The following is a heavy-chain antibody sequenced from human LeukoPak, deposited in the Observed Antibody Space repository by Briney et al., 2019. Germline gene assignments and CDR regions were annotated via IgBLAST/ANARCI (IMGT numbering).Heavy chain of an antibody. Sequence: SETLSLTCAVYGGSFSGYYWSWIRQPPGKGLEWIGEINHSGSTNYNPSLKSRVTISVDTSKNQFSLKLSSVTAADTAVYYCARGSWDFDYWGQGTPVTVSS. V-gene: IGHV4-34*01. J-gene: IGHJ4*02. CDR1: GGSFSGYY. CDR3: ARGSWDFDY. CDR2: INHSGST.